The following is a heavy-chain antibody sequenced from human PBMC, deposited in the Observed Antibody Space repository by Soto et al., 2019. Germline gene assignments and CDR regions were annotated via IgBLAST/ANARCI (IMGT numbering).Heavy chain of an antibody. Sequence: QVQLQESGPGLVKPSGTLSLTCAVSGGSISSSNWWSWVRQPPGKGLEGIGEIYHSGSTNYNPSPKRRVTISVDKSKNQFSLKLSAVTAAGTAVYYCARVPVGAMIVGGDYWGQGTLVTVSS. V-gene: IGHV4-4*02. CDR1: GGSISSSNW. D-gene: IGHD3-22*01. CDR2: IYHSGST. CDR3: ARVPVGAMIVGGDY. J-gene: IGHJ4*02.